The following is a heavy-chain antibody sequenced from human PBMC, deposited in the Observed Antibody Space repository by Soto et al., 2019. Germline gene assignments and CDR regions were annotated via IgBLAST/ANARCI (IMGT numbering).Heavy chain of an antibody. CDR1: GFTFSSYS. CDR3: ARAEDIVATMMGLYYYYYYMDV. CDR2: ISSSSSYI. J-gene: IGHJ6*03. Sequence: GGSLRLSCAASGFTFSSYSMNWVRQAPGKGLEWVSSISSSSSYIYYADSVKGRFTISRDNAKNSLYLQMNSLRAEDTAVYYCARAEDIVATMMGLYYYYYYMDVWGKGTTVTVSS. V-gene: IGHV3-21*01. D-gene: IGHD5-12*01.